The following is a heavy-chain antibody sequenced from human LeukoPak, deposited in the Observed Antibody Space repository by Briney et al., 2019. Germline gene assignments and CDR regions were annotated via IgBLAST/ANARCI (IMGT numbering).Heavy chain of an antibody. Sequence: GRSLRLSCAASGFTFSSFGMNWVRQAPGKGLEWVANIKQDGREKYYVDSVKGRFTISRDNAKNSLYLQMNSLRAEETAVYYCTTTSYYYGSGSYLNLDYWGQGTLVTVSS. CDR3: TTTSYYYGSGSYLNLDY. V-gene: IGHV3-7*01. CDR1: GFTFSSFG. CDR2: IKQDGREK. D-gene: IGHD3-10*01. J-gene: IGHJ4*02.